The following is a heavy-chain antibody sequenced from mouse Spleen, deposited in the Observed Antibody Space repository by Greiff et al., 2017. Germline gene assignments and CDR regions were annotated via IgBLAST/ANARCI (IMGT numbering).Heavy chain of an antibody. CDR2: IYPRSGNT. V-gene: IGHV1-81*01. J-gene: IGHJ3*01. D-gene: IGHD2-2*01. Sequence: VKLMESGAELARPGASVKLSCKASGYTFTSYGISWVKQRTGQGLEWIGEIYPRSGNTYYNEKFKGKATLTADKSSSTAYMELRSLTSEDSAVYFCAREGYPWFAYWGQGTLVTVSA. CDR1: GYTFTSYG. CDR3: AREGYPWFAY.